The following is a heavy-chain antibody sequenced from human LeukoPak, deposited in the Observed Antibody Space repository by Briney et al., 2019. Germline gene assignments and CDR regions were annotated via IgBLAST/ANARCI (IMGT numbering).Heavy chain of an antibody. D-gene: IGHD3-3*01. CDR1: GFTFSNAW. CDR2: IKSKTDGGTT. V-gene: IGHV3-15*01. Sequence: GGSLRLSCAAPGFTFSNAWMSWVRQAPGKGLEWVGRIKSKTDGGTTDYAAPVKGRFTISRDDSKNTLYLQMNSLKTEDTAVYYCTTESYDFWSGYYPHWGQGTLVTVSS. J-gene: IGHJ4*02. CDR3: TTESYDFWSGYYPH.